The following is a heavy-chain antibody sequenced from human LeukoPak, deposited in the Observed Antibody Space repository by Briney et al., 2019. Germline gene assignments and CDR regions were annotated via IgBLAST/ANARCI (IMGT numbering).Heavy chain of an antibody. CDR2: ISSGAFIT. CDR1: GSSISAYT. J-gene: IGHJ6*03. V-gene: IGHV3-21*06. CDR3: ARELSVAYMDV. Sequence: SGGSLRLSCVASGSSISAYTLNWVRQAPGKGLEWVASISSGAFITYHADSVKGRFTISRDDAKNSLFLQMNSLRGEDTAVYYRARELSVAYMDVWGKGAAVTVSS.